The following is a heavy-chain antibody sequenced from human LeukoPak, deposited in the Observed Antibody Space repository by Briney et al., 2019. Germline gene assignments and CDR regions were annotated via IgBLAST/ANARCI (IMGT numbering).Heavy chain of an antibody. CDR1: GFTVSSNY. CDR2: IYSGGST. Sequence: GGSLRLSCAASGFTVSSNYMSWVRRAPGKGLEWVSVIYSGGSTYYADSVKGRFTISRDNSKNTLYLQMNSLRAEDTAVYYCATGAAFVAYGFLEWFVFDYWGQGTLVTVSS. CDR3: ATGAAFVAYGFLEWFVFDY. D-gene: IGHD3-3*01. V-gene: IGHV3-53*01. J-gene: IGHJ4*02.